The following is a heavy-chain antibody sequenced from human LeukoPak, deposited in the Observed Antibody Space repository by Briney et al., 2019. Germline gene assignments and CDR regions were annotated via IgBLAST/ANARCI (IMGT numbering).Heavy chain of an antibody. CDR3: ASRVVVAATPSYFDY. CDR2: IYYSGST. J-gene: IGHJ4*02. Sequence: SETLSLTCTVSGGSISSGGYYWSWIRQHPGKGLEWIGYIYYSGSTYYNPSLKSRVTISVDTSKNQFSLKLSSVTAADTAVYYCASRVVVAATPSYFDYWGQGTLVTVSS. D-gene: IGHD2-15*01. V-gene: IGHV4-31*03. CDR1: GGSISSGGYY.